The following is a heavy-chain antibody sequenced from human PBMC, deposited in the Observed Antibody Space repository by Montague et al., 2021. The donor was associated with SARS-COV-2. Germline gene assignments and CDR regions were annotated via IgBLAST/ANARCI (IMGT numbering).Heavy chain of an antibody. CDR3: ARVGRRQLLRLYGFDV. J-gene: IGHJ2*01. V-gene: IGHV4-39*07. CDR1: GGSISSSSYY. CDR2: IYYSGSA. Sequence: SETLSLTCTVSGGSISSSSYYWSWIRQPPGKGLEWIGYIYYSGSAYYNPSLKGRVTISVDTSKNQFSLKLISVTAADTAVYYCARVGRRQLLRLYGFDVWGPGTLVTVSS. D-gene: IGHD2-15*01.